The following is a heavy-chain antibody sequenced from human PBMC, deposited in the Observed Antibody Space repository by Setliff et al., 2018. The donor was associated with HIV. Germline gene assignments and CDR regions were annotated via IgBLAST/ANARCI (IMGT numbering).Heavy chain of an antibody. CDR1: GVSISSTNYY. Sequence: SETLSLTCTVSGVSISSTNYYWGWIRQPPGKGLEWIGTIYYSGSTYYNPSLKSRVTISVDTSKNQFSLKLSSVTAADTAVYYRARHSPTYCSGTSCYDNWFDPWGQGTLVTAPQ. V-gene: IGHV4-39*01. D-gene: IGHD2-2*01. CDR2: IYYSGST. CDR3: ARHSPTYCSGTSCYDNWFDP. J-gene: IGHJ5*02.